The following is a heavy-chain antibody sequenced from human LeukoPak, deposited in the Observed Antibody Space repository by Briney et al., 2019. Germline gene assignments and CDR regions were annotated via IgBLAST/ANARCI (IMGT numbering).Heavy chain of an antibody. CDR2: INHNGRT. CDR3: ARPLGYCSDSRCPQSWFDP. V-gene: IGHV4-34*01. CDR1: GGSFSGYY. D-gene: IGHD2-15*01. Sequence: SETLSLTCAVSGGSFSGYYWTWIRQPPGKGLEWIGEINHNGRTNYNPSLKSRVIMSVDTSKNQFPLKLSSVTAADTAVYYCARPLGYCSDSRCPQSWFDPWGQGTLVTVSS. J-gene: IGHJ5*02.